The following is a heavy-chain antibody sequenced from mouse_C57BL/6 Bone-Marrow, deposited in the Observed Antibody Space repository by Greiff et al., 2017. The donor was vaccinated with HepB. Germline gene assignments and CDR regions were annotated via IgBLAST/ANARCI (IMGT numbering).Heavy chain of an antibody. Sequence: VQLQQSGTVLARPGASVKMSCKTSGYTFTSYWMHWVKQRPGQGLEWIGAIYPGNSDTSYNQKFKGKATLTAVTSASTAYMELSSLTNADSAVYYCTRTGGVSVDYWGQGTSVTVSS. V-gene: IGHV1-5*01. CDR2: IYPGNSDT. J-gene: IGHJ4*01. CDR3: TRTGGVSVDY. CDR1: GYTFTSYW.